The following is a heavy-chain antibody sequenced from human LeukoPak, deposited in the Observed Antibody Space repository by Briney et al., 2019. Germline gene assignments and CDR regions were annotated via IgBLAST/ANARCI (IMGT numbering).Heavy chain of an antibody. J-gene: IGHJ4*02. CDR2: IHYSRST. CDR1: GGSISSYY. Sequence: SETLSLTCSVAGGSISSYYWSWIRQPPGKGLEWIGYIHYSRSTNYNPSLKSRVTISVDTSKNQFSLKLSSVTAADTAVYYCARSGYDILTGYYIDYWGQGTLVTVSS. D-gene: IGHD3-9*01. V-gene: IGHV4-59*08. CDR3: ARSGYDILTGYYIDY.